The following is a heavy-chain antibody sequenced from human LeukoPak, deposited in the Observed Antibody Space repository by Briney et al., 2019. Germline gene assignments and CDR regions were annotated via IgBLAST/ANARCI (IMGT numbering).Heavy chain of an antibody. CDR3: AKRLAVLGPSFDL. J-gene: IGHJ4*02. D-gene: IGHD6-19*01. V-gene: IGHV3-23*01. Sequence: GESLRLSCTASGFTFGSYAMSWVRQAPGRGLEWVSAISASVSNTYYADSVRGRFTISRDNPKNTLYLQMNSLTPEDTAIYYCAKRLAVLGPSFDLWGQGALVTVSS. CDR1: GFTFGSYA. CDR2: ISASVSNT.